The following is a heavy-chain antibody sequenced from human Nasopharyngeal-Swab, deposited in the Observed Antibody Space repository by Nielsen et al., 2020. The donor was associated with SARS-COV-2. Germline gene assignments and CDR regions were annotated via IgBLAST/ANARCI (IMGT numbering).Heavy chain of an antibody. CDR1: GYTFTSYD. CDR3: ARVGATLFYYYGVDV. V-gene: IGHV1-8*01. CDR2: MNPNSGNT. J-gene: IGHJ6*02. Sequence: ASVKVSCKASGYTFTSYDINWVRQATGQGLEWMGWMNPNSGNTGYAQKFQGRVTMTTDTSTSTAYMELRSLRSDDTAVYYCARVGATLFYYYGVDVWGQGTTVTVS. D-gene: IGHD1-26*01.